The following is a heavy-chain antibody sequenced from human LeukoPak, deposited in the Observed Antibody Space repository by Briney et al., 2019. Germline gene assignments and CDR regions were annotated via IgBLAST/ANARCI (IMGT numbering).Heavy chain of an antibody. Sequence: GGSLRLSCAASGFTFSSYSMNWVRQAPGKGLEWVSSISSSSSYIYYADSVKGRFTISRDNAKNSLYLQMNSLRAEDTAVYYCARDVDYGGNWGYFDYWGQGTLVTVSS. D-gene: IGHD4-23*01. J-gene: IGHJ4*02. CDR1: GFTFSSYS. V-gene: IGHV3-21*01. CDR2: ISSSSSYI. CDR3: ARDVDYGGNWGYFDY.